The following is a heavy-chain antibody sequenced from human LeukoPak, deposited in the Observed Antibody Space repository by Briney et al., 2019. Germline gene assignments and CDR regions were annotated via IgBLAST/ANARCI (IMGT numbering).Heavy chain of an antibody. CDR1: GFTFSTYG. CDR2: IWNDGSKK. V-gene: IGHV3-33*01. CDR3: ARGYCSGGSCYQFDY. J-gene: IGHJ4*02. Sequence: GGSLRLSCAASGFTFSTYGMYWVRQAPGKGLEWAALIWNDGSKKYYADSVKGRFTISRDNAKNSLYLQMNSLRAEDTAVYYCARGYCSGGSCYQFDYWGQGTLVTVSS. D-gene: IGHD2-15*01.